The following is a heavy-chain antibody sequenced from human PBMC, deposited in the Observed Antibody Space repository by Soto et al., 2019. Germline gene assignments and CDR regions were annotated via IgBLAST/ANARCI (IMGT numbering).Heavy chain of an antibody. Sequence: PSETLSLTCTVSGGSISSGDYYWSWIRQPPGKGLEWIGYIYYSGRTYYNPSLKSRVTISVDTSKIHFSLKLSSVTAPATALYYCAPTQLGSNRLDYWPQATLVTVSS. CDR1: GGSISSGDYY. D-gene: IGHD3-10*01. CDR2: IYYSGRT. V-gene: IGHV4-30-4*01. J-gene: IGHJ4*02. CDR3: APTQLGSNRLDY.